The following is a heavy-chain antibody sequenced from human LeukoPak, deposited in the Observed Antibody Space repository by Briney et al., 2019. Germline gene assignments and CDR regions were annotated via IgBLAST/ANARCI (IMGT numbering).Heavy chain of an antibody. CDR3: ARELKVGNTGYYFDY. CDR2: IYYSGST. D-gene: IGHD2/OR15-2a*01. Sequence: SGTLALTCTVSRGSISDYYWSWIRQPPGEGLEWIGYIYYSGSTNYNPSLKSRVTISLDTSKNQFSLNLNSVTDADTAVYYCARELKVGNTGYYFDYWGQGTLVTVSS. V-gene: IGHV4-59*12. J-gene: IGHJ4*02. CDR1: RGSISDYY.